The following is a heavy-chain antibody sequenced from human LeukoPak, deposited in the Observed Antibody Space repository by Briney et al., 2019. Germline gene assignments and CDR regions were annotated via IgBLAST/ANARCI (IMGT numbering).Heavy chain of an antibody. CDR3: AKDLAPIAVAGNGSPFDY. CDR2: ISYDGSNK. J-gene: IGHJ4*02. CDR1: GFTFSSYG. D-gene: IGHD6-19*01. V-gene: IGHV3-30*18. Sequence: GGSLRLSCAASGFTFSSYGMHWVRQAPGKGLEWVAVISYDGSNKYYADSVKGRFTISRDNSKNTLYLQMNSLRAEDTAAYYCAKDLAPIAVAGNGSPFDYWGQGTLVTVSS.